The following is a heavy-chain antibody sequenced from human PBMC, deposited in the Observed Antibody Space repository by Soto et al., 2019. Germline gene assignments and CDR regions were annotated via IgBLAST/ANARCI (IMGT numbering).Heavy chain of an antibody. J-gene: IGHJ6*03. CDR1: GFTFSSYS. Sequence: PGGSLRLSCAASGFTFSSYSMNWVRQAPGKGLEWVSSISSSSSYIYYADSVKGRFTISRDNAKNSLYLQMNSLRAEDTAVYYCARELVVPAAMNYYYYMDVWGKGTTVTVPS. D-gene: IGHD2-2*01. V-gene: IGHV3-21*01. CDR2: ISSSSSYI. CDR3: ARELVVPAAMNYYYYMDV.